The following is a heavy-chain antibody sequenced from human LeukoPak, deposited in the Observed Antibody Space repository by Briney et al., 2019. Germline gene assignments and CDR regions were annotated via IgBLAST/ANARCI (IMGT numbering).Heavy chain of an antibody. Sequence: PSETLSLTCTVSGYSISSDYYWGWIRQPPGKGLEWIGSIYHSGNTYYNPSLKSRVTISVDTSENQFSLKLSSVTAADTAVYYCARDRVRGIIMTPYFHYWGQGTLVTVSS. CDR1: GYSISSDYY. CDR3: ARDRVRGIIMTPYFHY. D-gene: IGHD3-10*01. J-gene: IGHJ4*02. V-gene: IGHV4-38-2*02. CDR2: IYHSGNT.